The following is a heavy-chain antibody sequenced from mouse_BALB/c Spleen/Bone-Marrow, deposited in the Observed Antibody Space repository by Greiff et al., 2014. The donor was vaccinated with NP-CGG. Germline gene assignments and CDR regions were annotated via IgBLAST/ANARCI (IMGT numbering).Heavy chain of an antibody. Sequence: DVQLQESGPELVKPGASVKISCKTSGYTFTEYSMHWVKQSHGKSLEWIGGINPNNGVTSYNKKFKDKATLTVDKSSNTAYMELRSLTSEDSAVYFCARWGWDFATGYWGQGTSVTVSS. CDR1: GYTFTEYS. J-gene: IGHJ4*01. V-gene: IGHV1-18*01. CDR2: INPNNGVT. CDR3: ARWGWDFATGY. D-gene: IGHD3-3*01.